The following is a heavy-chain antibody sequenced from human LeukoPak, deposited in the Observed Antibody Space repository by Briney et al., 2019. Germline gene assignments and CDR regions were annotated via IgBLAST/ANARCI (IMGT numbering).Heavy chain of an antibody. CDR1: GGTFSSYA. CDR3: ARDLGGERDGYPGY. V-gene: IGHV1-69*06. J-gene: IGHJ4*02. D-gene: IGHD5-24*01. Sequence: GASVKVSCKASGGTFSSYAISWVRQAPGQGLEWMGGIIPIFGTANYAQKFQGRVTITADKSTSTAYIELSSLRSEDTAVYYCARDLGGERDGYPGYWGQGTLVTVSS. CDR2: IIPIFGTA.